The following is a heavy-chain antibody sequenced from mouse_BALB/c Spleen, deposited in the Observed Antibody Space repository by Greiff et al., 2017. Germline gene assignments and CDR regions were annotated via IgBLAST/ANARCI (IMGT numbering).Heavy chain of an antibody. CDR1: GFTFSSYG. CDR2: ISSGGSYT. V-gene: IGHV5-6*02. D-gene: IGHD2-2*01. CDR3: ARQGLRQYFDY. J-gene: IGHJ2*01. Sequence: DVKLVESGGDLVKPGGSLKLSCAASGFTFSSYGMSWVRQTPDKRLEWVATISSGGSYTYYPDSVKGRFTISRDNAKNTLYLQMSSLKSEDTAMYYCARQGLRQYFDYWGQGTTLTVSS.